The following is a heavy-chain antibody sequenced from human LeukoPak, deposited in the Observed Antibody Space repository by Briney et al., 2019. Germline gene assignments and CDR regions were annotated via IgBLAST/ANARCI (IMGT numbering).Heavy chain of an antibody. CDR3: VRTSRSSSTDS. D-gene: IGHD6-6*01. CDR2: TNQDGGVQ. Sequence: QPGGSLRLSCAASGFTFSGYWMGWVRQAPGKGLEWVANTNQDGGVQFYVDSAKGRFTISRDNAKNSLYLQMNGLRAEDTAVYYCVRTSRSSSTDSWGQGTLVTVSS. V-gene: IGHV3-7*01. J-gene: IGHJ5*01. CDR1: GFTFSGYW.